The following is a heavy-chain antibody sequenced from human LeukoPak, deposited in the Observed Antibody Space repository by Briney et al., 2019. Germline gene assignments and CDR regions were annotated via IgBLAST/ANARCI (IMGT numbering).Heavy chain of an antibody. J-gene: IGHJ3*02. V-gene: IGHV3-13*01. CDR3: ARGVPAGFLFDI. D-gene: IGHD1-1*01. Sequence: GGSLRLSCAASGFTFSSYDMHWVRQATGKGLEWVSAIGTAGDTYYPGSVKGRFTISRENAKNSLYLQMNSLRAGDTAVYYCARGVPAGFLFDIWGQGTMVTVSS. CDR2: IGTAGDT. CDR1: GFTFSSYD.